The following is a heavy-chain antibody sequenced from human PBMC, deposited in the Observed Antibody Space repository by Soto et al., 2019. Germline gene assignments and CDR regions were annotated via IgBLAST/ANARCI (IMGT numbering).Heavy chain of an antibody. D-gene: IGHD3-9*01. J-gene: IGHJ4*02. V-gene: IGHV3-30*18. CDR2: ISYDGSNK. Sequence: QVQLVESGGGVVQPGRSLRLSCAASGFTFSSYGMHWVRQAPGKGLEWVAVISYDGSNKYYADSVKGRFTISRDNSKNTLYLQMNSLRAEDTAVYYCAKDWNTISSLYYFDYWGQGTLVPVSS. CDR3: AKDWNTISSLYYFDY. CDR1: GFTFSSYG.